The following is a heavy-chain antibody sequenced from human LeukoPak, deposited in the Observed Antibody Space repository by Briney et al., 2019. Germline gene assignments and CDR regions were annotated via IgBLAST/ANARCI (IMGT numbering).Heavy chain of an antibody. CDR1: GGSISSYY. Sequence: PSETLSLTCTVSGGSISSYYWSWIRQPPGKGLEWIGYIYYSGSTNYNPSLKSRVTISVDTSKNQFSLKLSSVTAADTAVYYCARSQFRIAAAGNNWFDPWGQGALVTVSS. V-gene: IGHV4-59*01. CDR2: IYYSGST. D-gene: IGHD6-13*01. J-gene: IGHJ5*02. CDR3: ARSQFRIAAAGNNWFDP.